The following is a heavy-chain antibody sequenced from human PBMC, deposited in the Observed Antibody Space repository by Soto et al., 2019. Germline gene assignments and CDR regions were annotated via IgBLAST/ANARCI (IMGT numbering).Heavy chain of an antibody. CDR1: GYTFTSYY. J-gene: IGHJ4*02. Sequence: QVQLVQSGAEVKKPGASVKVSCKASGYTFTSYYMHWVRQAPGQGLEWMGIINPSGGSTSYAQKFQGRVTMTRDTSTSTVYMELSSLRSEDTAVYYCARGRQNGVVVVPAATDYWGQGTLVTVSS. V-gene: IGHV1-46*01. CDR2: INPSGGST. D-gene: IGHD2-2*01. CDR3: ARGRQNGVVVVPAATDY.